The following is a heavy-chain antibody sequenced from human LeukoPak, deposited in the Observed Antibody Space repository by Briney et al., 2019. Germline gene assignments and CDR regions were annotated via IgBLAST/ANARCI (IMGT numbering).Heavy chain of an antibody. D-gene: IGHD6-13*01. Sequence: AGGSLRLSCAASGFTFSSYAMSWVRQAPGKGLEWVSAISGSGGSTYYADSVKGRFTISRDNSKNTLYLQMNSLRAEDTAVYYCAKDSRAQYSSSFLFDYWGQGTLVTVSS. CDR1: GFTFSSYA. J-gene: IGHJ4*02. CDR2: ISGSGGST. CDR3: AKDSRAQYSSSFLFDY. V-gene: IGHV3-23*01.